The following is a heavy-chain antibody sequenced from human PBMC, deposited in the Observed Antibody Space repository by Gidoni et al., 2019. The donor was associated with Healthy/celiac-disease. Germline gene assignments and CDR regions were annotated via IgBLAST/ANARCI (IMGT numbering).Heavy chain of an antibody. CDR3: TTGSYPY. CDR1: GFTFSNAW. Sequence: EVQLVESGGGLVKPGGSLRLSCAASGFTFSNAWMSWVRQAPGKGLEWVGRIKSKTDGWTTDYAAPVKGRFTISRDDSKNTLYLQMNSLKTEDTAVYYCTTGSYPYWGQGTLVTVSS. CDR2: IKSKTDGWTT. J-gene: IGHJ4*02. V-gene: IGHV3-15*01.